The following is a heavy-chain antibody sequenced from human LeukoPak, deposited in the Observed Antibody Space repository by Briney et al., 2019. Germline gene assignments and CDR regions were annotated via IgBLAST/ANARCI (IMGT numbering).Heavy chain of an antibody. V-gene: IGHV4-4*02. CDR3: ARLPGYCSGGSCLLRAFDI. J-gene: IGHJ3*02. CDR1: GGSISSSNW. D-gene: IGHD2-15*01. Sequence: SETLSLTCAVSGGSISSSNWWNWVRQPPGKGLEWIGEIYHSGSTNYNPSLKSRVTISVDKSKNQFSLKLSSVTAADTAVYYCARLPGYCSGGSCLLRAFDIWGQGTMVTVSS. CDR2: IYHSGST.